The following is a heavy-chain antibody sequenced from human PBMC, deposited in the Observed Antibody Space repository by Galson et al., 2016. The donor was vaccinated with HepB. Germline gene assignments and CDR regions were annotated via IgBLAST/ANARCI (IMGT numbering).Heavy chain of an antibody. CDR2: TYHTSNWYS. D-gene: IGHD2-15*01. Sequence: CAISGDSVSSKSAAWNWIRHSPSRGVEWLGRTYHTSNWYSDYAVSVKSRITINPDTSKNQFSLQLNSVTPEDTAVYYCARGHLVVPFSFYFDYWGQGSLVTVSS. J-gene: IGHJ4*02. CDR3: ARGHLVVPFSFYFDY. V-gene: IGHV6-1*01. CDR1: GDSVSSKSAA.